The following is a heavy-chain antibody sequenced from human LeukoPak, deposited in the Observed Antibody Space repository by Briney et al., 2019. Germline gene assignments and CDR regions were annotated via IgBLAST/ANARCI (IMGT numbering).Heavy chain of an antibody. CDR2: MSSSDNGR. J-gene: IGHJ4*02. Sequence: GGSLRLSCATSGFSFSSYAMSWVRQAPGKGLEWVSAMSSSDNGRYYAASVRGRFTISRDTSRSTLYLQMNSLRAEDAAVYYCAKAPVTSCRGAFCYPFDYWGQGTLVTVSS. D-gene: IGHD2-15*01. CDR1: GFSFSSYA. CDR3: AKAPVTSCRGAFCYPFDY. V-gene: IGHV3-23*01.